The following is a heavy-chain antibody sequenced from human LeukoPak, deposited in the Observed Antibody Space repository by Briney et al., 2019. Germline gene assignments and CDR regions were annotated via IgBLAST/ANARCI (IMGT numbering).Heavy chain of an antibody. CDR2: IYSGGST. CDR3: ANGNYDYVWGSYRRFDP. D-gene: IGHD3-16*02. CDR1: GFTVSSNY. J-gene: IGHJ5*02. V-gene: IGHV3-53*01. Sequence: GGSLRLSCAASGFTVSSNYMSWVRQAPGKGLEWVSVIYSGGSTYYADSVKGRFTISRDNSKNTLYLQMNSLRAEDTAVYYCANGNYDYVWGSYRRFDPWGQGTLVTVSS.